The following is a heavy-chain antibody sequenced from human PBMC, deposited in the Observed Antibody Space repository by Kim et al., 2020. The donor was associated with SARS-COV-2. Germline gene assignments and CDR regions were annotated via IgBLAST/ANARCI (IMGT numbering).Heavy chain of an antibody. V-gene: IGHV3-23*01. Sequence: AVKGRFTISRDNSKNTLYLQMNSLGAEDTAVYYCAKDLSYYDFWSGPDYWGQGTLVTVSS. J-gene: IGHJ4*02. D-gene: IGHD3-3*01. CDR3: AKDLSYYDFWSGPDY.